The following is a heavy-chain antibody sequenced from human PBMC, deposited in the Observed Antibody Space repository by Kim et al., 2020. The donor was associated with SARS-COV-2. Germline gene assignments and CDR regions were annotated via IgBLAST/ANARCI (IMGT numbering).Heavy chain of an antibody. Sequence: SETLSLTCAVSGGSFSGYYCYWIRQPPGKGLEWIGDISHNGSTNSNSYLTSRVPISVSASKNQNSLTLSSITAADADVSDYSRGPTVTTPYYYLMDL. CDR1: GGSFSGYY. CDR2: ISHNGST. CDR3: SRGPTVTTPYYYLMDL. D-gene: IGHD4-17*01. V-gene: IGHV4-34*01. J-gene: IGHJ6*03.